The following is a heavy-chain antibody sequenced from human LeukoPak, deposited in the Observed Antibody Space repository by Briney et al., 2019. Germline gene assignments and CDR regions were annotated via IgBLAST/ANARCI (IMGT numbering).Heavy chain of an antibody. J-gene: IGHJ4*02. Sequence: SETLSLTCTVSGGSITSGGFYWSWIRQHPRKGLEWIGFIYSSGTTYFNPSLSSRVSISVDTSKYQFSLKLSSVTAADTAVYYCARGLACDYWGQGTLVTVSS. CDR2: IYSSGTT. V-gene: IGHV4-31*03. CDR3: ARGLACDY. CDR1: GGSITSGGFY.